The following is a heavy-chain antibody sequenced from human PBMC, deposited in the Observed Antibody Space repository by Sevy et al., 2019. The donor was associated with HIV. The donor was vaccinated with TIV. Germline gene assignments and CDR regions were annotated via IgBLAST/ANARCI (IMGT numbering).Heavy chain of an antibody. CDR3: ARGGGYYDKGMDV. J-gene: IGHJ6*02. D-gene: IGHD3-22*01. Sequence: ASVKVSCRASGGTFSSYTINWVRQAPGQGLEWMGEIIPIFGTANYAQKLQGRVTIIADESTTTAYMELSSLRSEDTAVYYGARGGGYYDKGMDVWGQGTTVTVSS. CDR1: GGTFSSYT. CDR2: IIPIFGTA. V-gene: IGHV1-69*13.